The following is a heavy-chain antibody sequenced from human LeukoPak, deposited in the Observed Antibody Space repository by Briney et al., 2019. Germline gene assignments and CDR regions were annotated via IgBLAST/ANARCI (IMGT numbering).Heavy chain of an antibody. CDR1: GYSFTSYW. V-gene: IGHV5-51*01. D-gene: IGHD1-26*01. CDR3: ARSVELQAFDI. CDR2: IYPGDSDT. Sequence: GESLEVSCKGSGYSFTSYWIGWVRQMPGKGLEWMGIIYPGDSDTRYSPSFQGQVTISADESISTAYLQWSSLKASDTAMYYCARSVELQAFDIWGQGTMVTVSS. J-gene: IGHJ3*02.